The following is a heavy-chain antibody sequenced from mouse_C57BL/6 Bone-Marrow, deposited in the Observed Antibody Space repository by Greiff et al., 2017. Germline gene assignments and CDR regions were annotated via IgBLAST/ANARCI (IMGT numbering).Heavy chain of an antibody. V-gene: IGHV1-19*01. D-gene: IGHD1-1*01. CDR1: GYTFTDYY. CDR3: ARDGTEDYFDY. Sequence: VQLKESGPVLVKPGASVKMSCKASGYTFTDYYMNWVKQSHGKSLEWIGVINPYNGGTSYNQKFKGKATLTVDKSSSTAYMELNSLTSEDSAVYYCARDGTEDYFDYWGQGTTLTVSS. J-gene: IGHJ2*01. CDR2: INPYNGGT.